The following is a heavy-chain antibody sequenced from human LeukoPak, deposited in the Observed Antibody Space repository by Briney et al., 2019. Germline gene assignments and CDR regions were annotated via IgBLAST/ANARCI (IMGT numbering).Heavy chain of an antibody. J-gene: IGHJ3*02. CDR1: GFTFSSYE. CDR3: ARQVDCSGGSCYYDAFDI. V-gene: IGHV3-48*03. D-gene: IGHD2-15*01. CDR2: ISGSGSTI. Sequence: GGSLRLSCAASGFTFSSYEMNWVRQAPGKGLEWVSYISGSGSTIYYADSVKGRFTISRDNAKNSLYLQMNSLRAEDTAVYYCARQVDCSGGSCYYDAFDIWGQGTMVTVSS.